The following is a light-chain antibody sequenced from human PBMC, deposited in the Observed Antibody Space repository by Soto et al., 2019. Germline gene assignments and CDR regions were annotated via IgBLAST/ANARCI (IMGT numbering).Light chain of an antibody. CDR2: EVS. Sequence: QSALTQPASVSGSPGQSITISCTGTSSDVGSYNLVSWYQQHPGKAPKLMIYEVSKRPSGVSNRFSGFKSGNTASLTISGLQAEDEDDYYCCSYAGSRTSVFGGGTKLTVL. CDR3: CSYAGSRTSV. CDR1: SSDVGSYNL. V-gene: IGLV2-23*02. J-gene: IGLJ3*02.